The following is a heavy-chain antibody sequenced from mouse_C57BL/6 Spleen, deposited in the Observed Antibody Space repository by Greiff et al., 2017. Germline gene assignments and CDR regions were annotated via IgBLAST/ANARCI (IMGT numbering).Heavy chain of an antibody. V-gene: IGHV1-80*01. J-gene: IGHJ3*01. CDR1: GYAFSSYW. CDR3: ARLYDGYYGWFAY. CDR2: IYPGDGDT. Sequence: QVQLQQSGAELVKPGASVKISCKASGYAFSSYWMNWVKQRPGKGLEWIGQIYPGDGDTNYNGKFKGKATLTADKSSSTAYMQLSSLTSEDSAVYFCARLYDGYYGWFAYWGQGTLGTVSA. D-gene: IGHD2-3*01.